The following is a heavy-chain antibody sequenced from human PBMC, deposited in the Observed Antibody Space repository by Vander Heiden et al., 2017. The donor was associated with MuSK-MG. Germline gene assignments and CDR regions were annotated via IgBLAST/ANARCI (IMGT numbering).Heavy chain of an antibody. CDR3: AKVAVLRGYAIDYFDY. V-gene: IGHV3-30*18. J-gene: IGHJ4*02. Sequence: QVQLVESGGGVVQPGRSLRLSCAASGFTFSSYGMHWVRQAPGKGLEWVAVISYDGSNKYYADSVKGRFTISRDNSKNTLYLQMNSLRAEETAVYYCAKVAVLRGYAIDYFDYWGQGTLVTVSS. CDR2: ISYDGSNK. D-gene: IGHD2-8*01. CDR1: GFTFSSYG.